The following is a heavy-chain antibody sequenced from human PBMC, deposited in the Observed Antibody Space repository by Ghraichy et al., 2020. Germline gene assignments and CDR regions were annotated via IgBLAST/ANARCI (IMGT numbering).Heavy chain of an antibody. CDR2: ISYDASNK. J-gene: IGHJ4*02. CDR1: GFTFSSYA. Sequence: GGSLRLSCAASGFTFSSYAIHWVRQAPGKGLEWVAVISYDASNKYYADSVRGRFTISRDNSNNTLYLQMNSLTTEDTALYYCARDLNPMGSSWFHSTDYWGQGALVTVSS. D-gene: IGHD6-13*01. CDR3: ARDLNPMGSSWFHSTDY. V-gene: IGHV3-30-3*01.